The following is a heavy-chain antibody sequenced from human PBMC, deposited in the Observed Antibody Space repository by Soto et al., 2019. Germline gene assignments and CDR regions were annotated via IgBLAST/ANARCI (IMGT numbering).Heavy chain of an antibody. J-gene: IGHJ6*03. Sequence: QVQLVESGGGVVQPGRSLRLSCAASGFTFSSYGMHWVRQDPGKGLEWVAVIWYDGSNKYYADSVKGRFTISRDNSKNTLYLQMNSLRAEDTAVYYCARVATTYYYYRDVWGKGTTVTVSS. V-gene: IGHV3-33*01. CDR1: GFTFSSYG. CDR2: IWYDGSNK. CDR3: ARVATTYYYYRDV. D-gene: IGHD5-12*01.